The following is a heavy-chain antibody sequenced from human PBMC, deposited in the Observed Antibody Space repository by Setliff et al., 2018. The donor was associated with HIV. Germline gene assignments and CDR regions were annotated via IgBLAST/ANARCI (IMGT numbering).Heavy chain of an antibody. CDR3: ARNYYDSSGYYFFDY. CDR1: GGTFSSYA. D-gene: IGHD3-22*01. J-gene: IGHJ4*02. Sequence: ASVKVSCKASGGTFSSYAISWVRQAPGQGLEWMGGIIPIFGTANYAQKFQGRVTITADESTSTAYMELSSLRSEDTAVYYCARNYYDSSGYYFFDYWGQGTLVTVSS. V-gene: IGHV1-69*13. CDR2: IIPIFGTA.